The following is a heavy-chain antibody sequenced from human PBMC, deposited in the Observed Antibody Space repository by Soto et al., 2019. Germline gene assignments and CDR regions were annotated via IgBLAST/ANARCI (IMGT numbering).Heavy chain of an antibody. J-gene: IGHJ4*02. CDR1: GDSISTYY. CDR2: LYYGRSA. CDR3: AKHVASSWRYYFDH. Sequence: SETLSLTCAVSGDSISTYYCMWIRQPPGKGLESIGYLYYGRSANYNPSLKSRVTLSVDTSTNQCSLTLSSMTAADTAIYFCAKHVASSWRYYFDHWGQGTLVTVSS. V-gene: IGHV4-59*01. D-gene: IGHD6-13*01.